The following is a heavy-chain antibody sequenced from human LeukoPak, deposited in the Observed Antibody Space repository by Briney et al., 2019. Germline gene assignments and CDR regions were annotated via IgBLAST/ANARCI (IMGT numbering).Heavy chain of an antibody. CDR1: GGSFSGYY. CDR2: INHSGST. J-gene: IGHJ4*02. Sequence: SETLSLTCAVYGGSFSGYYWSWIRQPPGKGLEWIGEINHSGSTNYNPSLKSRVTISVDTSKNQFSLKLSSVTAADTAVYYCAIYGRAHQDLDYWGQGTLVTVSS. CDR3: AIYGRAHQDLDY. V-gene: IGHV4-34*01. D-gene: IGHD4-17*01.